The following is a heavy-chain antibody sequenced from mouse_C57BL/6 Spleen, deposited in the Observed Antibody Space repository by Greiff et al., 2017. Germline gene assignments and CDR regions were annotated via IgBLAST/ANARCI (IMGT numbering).Heavy chain of an antibody. CDR1: GYSITSGYD. Sequence: EVHLVESGPGMVKPSQSLSLTCTVTGYSITSGYDWHWIRHFPGNKLEWMGYISYSGSTNYNPSLKSRISITHDTSKNHFFLKLNSVTTEDTATYYCAREVYYGSLYYYAMDYWGQGTSVTVSS. J-gene: IGHJ4*01. D-gene: IGHD1-1*01. V-gene: IGHV3-1*01. CDR3: AREVYYGSLYYYAMDY. CDR2: ISYSGST.